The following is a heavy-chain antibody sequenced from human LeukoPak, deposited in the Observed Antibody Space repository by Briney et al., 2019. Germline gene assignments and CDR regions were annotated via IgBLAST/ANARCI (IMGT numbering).Heavy chain of an antibody. CDR1: GLTFSSYA. J-gene: IGHJ4*02. V-gene: IGHV3-30-3*01. Sequence: PGRSLRLSCAASGLTFSSYAMHWVRQAPGKGLEWVAVISYDGSNKYYADSVKGRFTISRDNSKNTLYLQMNSLRAEDTAVYYCARVAPYDYWGQGTLVTVSS. CDR3: ARVAPYDY. D-gene: IGHD2-15*01. CDR2: ISYDGSNK.